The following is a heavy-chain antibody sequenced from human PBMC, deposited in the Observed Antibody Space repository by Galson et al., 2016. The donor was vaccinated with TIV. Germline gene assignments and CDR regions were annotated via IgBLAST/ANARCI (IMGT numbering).Heavy chain of an antibody. Sequence: PALVKPTQTLTLTCTVSGVSLRTNGMRVTLIRQPPGKALEWLARIDWDDDKFYSTFLRTRLTISKDTSKNQVVLTMTNMDPEDTATYYCVRTWGIYEYVSRDAVFDLWGQGTMVTVSS. CDR2: IDWDDDK. CDR3: VRTWGIYEYVSRDAVFDL. J-gene: IGHJ3*01. V-gene: IGHV2-70*04. CDR1: GVSLRTNGMR. D-gene: IGHD3-16*01.